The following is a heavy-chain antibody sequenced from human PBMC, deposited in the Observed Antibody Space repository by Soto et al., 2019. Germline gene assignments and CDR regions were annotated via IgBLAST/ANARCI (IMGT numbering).Heavy chain of an antibody. Sequence: GGSLRLSCAASGFPFSSTWMNWVRQSPGKGLEWVGRVQIKADGDTGEYAAPVKGRFTISIDDSKNTLYLQMNSLKTEDTAMYYCTPDLSITTGSSLGVYYFDSWGQGARVTV. D-gene: IGHD1-20*01. V-gene: IGHV3-15*01. CDR1: GFPFSSTW. CDR3: TPDLSITTGSSLGVYYFDS. CDR2: VQIKADGDTG. J-gene: IGHJ4*02.